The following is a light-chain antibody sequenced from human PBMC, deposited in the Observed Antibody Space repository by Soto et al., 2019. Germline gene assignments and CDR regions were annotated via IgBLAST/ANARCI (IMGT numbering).Light chain of an antibody. CDR2: HVS. J-gene: IGLJ1*01. V-gene: IGLV2-11*01. CDR3: SPFGGGPYV. Sequence: QSVLTQPRSVSGSPGQSVAISCTGTSSDIGGYGYVSWYQQHPGRAPKLVIYHVSKRPSGVPDRFSGSKSGTTASLTISGLQAEDPADYHCSPFGGGPYVFGTGTKVXVL. CDR1: SSDIGGYGY.